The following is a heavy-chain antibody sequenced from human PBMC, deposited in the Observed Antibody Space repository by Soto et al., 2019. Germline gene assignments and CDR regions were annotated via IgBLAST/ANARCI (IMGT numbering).Heavy chain of an antibody. Sequence: SVKVSCKASGGTFSSYAISWVRQAPGQGLEWMGGITPIFGTANYAQKFQGRVTITADESTSTAYMELSSLRSEDTAVYYCARVSGYYYGSGQYYYYGMDVWGQGTPVTVYS. J-gene: IGHJ6*02. CDR1: GGTFSSYA. D-gene: IGHD3-10*01. V-gene: IGHV1-69*13. CDR2: ITPIFGTA. CDR3: ARVSGYYYGSGQYYYYGMDV.